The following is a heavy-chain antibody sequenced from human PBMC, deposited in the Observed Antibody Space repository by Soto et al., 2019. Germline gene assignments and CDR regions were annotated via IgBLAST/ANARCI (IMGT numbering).Heavy chain of an antibody. CDR3: ARKHSLDYIRWGLDP. V-gene: IGHV1-2*02. Sequence: ASVKVSCKASGYPFSDNQIHWLRRAPGQGLEWMGRINPKSDDTNYAQKFQGRVTMTRDTSIDTAYLELTGLTSDDTATYYCARKHSLDYIRWGLDPWGQGTLVSVSS. D-gene: IGHD4-4*01. CDR1: GYPFSDNQ. J-gene: IGHJ5*02. CDR2: INPKSDDT.